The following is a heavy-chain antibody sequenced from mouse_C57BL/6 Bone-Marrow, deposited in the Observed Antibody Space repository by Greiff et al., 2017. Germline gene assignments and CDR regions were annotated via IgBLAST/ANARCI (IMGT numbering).Heavy chain of an antibody. CDR2: IHPNSGST. D-gene: IGHD1-1*01. V-gene: IGHV1-64*01. Sequence: QVQLQQPGAELVKPGASVKLSCKASGYTFTSYWMHWVKQRPGQGLEWIGMIHPNSGSTNYNEKFKSKATLTVDKSSSTAYMQLSSLTSEDSAVYYCARDDYYGSSDFAYWGQGTLVTVSA. J-gene: IGHJ3*01. CDR1: GYTFTSYW. CDR3: ARDDYYGSSDFAY.